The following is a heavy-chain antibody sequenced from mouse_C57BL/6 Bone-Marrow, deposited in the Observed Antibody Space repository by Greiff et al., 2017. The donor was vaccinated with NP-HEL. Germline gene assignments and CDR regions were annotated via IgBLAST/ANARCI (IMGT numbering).Heavy chain of an antibody. Sequence: VQLVESGPELVKPGASVKISCKASGYTFTDYYINWVKQRPGQGLEWIGWIYPGSGNTKYNEKFKGKATLTVDTSSSTAYMQLSSLTSEDSAVYFCARERIYYGSPYYFDYWGQGTTLTVSS. CDR1: GYTFTDYY. J-gene: IGHJ2*01. D-gene: IGHD1-1*01. CDR2: IYPGSGNT. CDR3: ARERIYYGSPYYFDY. V-gene: IGHV1-84*01.